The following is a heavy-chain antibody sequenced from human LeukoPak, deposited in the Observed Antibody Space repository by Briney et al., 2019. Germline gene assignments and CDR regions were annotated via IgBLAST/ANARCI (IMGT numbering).Heavy chain of an antibody. CDR2: IIPIFGTA. Sequence: ASVKVSCKASGGTFSSYAISWVRQAPGQGLEWIGGIIPIFGTANYAQKFQGRVTITTDESTSTAYMEPSSLRSEDTAVYYCAREFSIAAAKWFDPWGQGTLVTVSS. CDR1: GGTFSSYA. D-gene: IGHD6-13*01. CDR3: AREFSIAAAKWFDP. V-gene: IGHV1-69*05. J-gene: IGHJ5*02.